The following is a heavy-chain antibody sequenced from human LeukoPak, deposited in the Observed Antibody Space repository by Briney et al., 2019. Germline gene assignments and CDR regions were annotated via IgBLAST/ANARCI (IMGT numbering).Heavy chain of an antibody. J-gene: IGHJ4*02. V-gene: IGHV3-7*01. CDR2: IKQDGSEK. CDR3: ARVLLGAAAASYYFDY. CDR1: GFTFSSYW. D-gene: IGHD6-13*01. Sequence: PGGSLRLSCAASGFTFSSYWMSWVRQAPGKGLEWVANIKQDGSEKYYVDSVKGRFTISRDNAKNSLYLQMNSLRAEDTAVYYCARVLLGAAAASYYFDYWGQGTLVTVSS.